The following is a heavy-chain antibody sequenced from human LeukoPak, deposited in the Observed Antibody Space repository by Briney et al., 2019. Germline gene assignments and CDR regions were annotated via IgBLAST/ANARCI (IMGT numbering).Heavy chain of an antibody. CDR1: GFTFSSYW. D-gene: IGHD6-19*01. CDR3: ARTDAVAGPLDY. CDR2: INSDGSST. J-gene: IGHJ4*02. V-gene: IGHV3-74*01. Sequence: PGGSLRLSCAASGFTFSSYWMHSVRHAPGKGLVWVSRINSDGSSTSYADSVKGRFTISRDNAKNTLYLQMNSLRAEDTAVYYCARTDAVAGPLDYWGQGTLVTVAS.